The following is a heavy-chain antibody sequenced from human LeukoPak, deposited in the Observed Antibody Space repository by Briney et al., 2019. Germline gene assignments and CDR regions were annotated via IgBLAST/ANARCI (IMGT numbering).Heavy chain of an antibody. CDR2: IRYDGSNK. D-gene: IGHD2-2*01. CDR3: AKGLRQLIVVVPAAKGPFNY. CDR1: GFTFSSYG. J-gene: IGHJ4*02. V-gene: IGHV3-30*02. Sequence: GGSLRLSCAASGFTFSSYGMHWVRQAPGKGLEWVAFIRYDGSNKYYADSVKGRFTISRDNSKNTLYLQMNSLRAEDTAVYYCAKGLRQLIVVVPAAKGPFNYWGQGTLVTVSS.